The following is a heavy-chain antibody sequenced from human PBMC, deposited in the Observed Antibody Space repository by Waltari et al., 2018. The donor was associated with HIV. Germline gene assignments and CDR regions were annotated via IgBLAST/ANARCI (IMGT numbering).Heavy chain of an antibody. D-gene: IGHD2-15*01. CDR3: ATSPCTGGSCYLVRFDH. V-gene: IGHV1-18*01. CDR2: INTNSGDT. Sequence: QVQLVQSAGEVKKPGASVRVSCKASGSTFSNYAITWVRQAPGQGLEWMGWINTNSGDTDYSQRLQGRLTMSTDTSTNTVYMELRGLTSDDTAVYYCATSPCTGGSCYLVRFDHWGQGSLITVSS. J-gene: IGHJ4*02. CDR1: GSTFSNYA.